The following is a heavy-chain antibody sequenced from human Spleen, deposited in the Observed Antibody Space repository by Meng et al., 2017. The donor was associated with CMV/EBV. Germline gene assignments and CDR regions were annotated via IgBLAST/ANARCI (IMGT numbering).Heavy chain of an antibody. CDR2: ISTYNVDR. D-gene: IGHD3-10*01. V-gene: IGHV1-18*01. CDR3: ARSYGSGTYYDHYFDY. J-gene: IGHJ4*02. Sequence: GYKFTSYGITWVRQAPGQGLEWMGWISTYNVDRNYAQKFQGRVSMTTDTSTSTAYMELRSLRSDDTAVYYCARSYGSGTYYDHYFDYWGQGTLVTVSS. CDR1: GYKFTSYG.